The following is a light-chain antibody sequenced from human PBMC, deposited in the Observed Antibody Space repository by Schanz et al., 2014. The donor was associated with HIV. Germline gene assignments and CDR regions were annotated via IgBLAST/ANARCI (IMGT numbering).Light chain of an antibody. Sequence: DIVMTQSPATLSVSPGERATLSCRASQSVRSDLAWYQQRPGQAPSLLIYGASTRATGIPARFSGSGSGTEFTLTISSLQSEDVAVYYCQQYNNWPLTFGGGTKVEIK. CDR1: QSVRSD. CDR3: QQYNNWPLT. V-gene: IGKV3-15*01. J-gene: IGKJ4*01. CDR2: GAS.